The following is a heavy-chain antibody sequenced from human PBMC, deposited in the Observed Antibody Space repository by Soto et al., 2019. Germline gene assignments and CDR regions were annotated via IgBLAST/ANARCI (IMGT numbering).Heavy chain of an antibody. Sequence: QVPLVQSGAEVKKPGASVKVSCKASGYTFTGYYMHWVRQAPGQGLEWMGWINPNSGGTNYAQKFQGRVTMTRDTSISTAYMELSRLRSDDTAVYYCARDRGPGYSSGCYDYWGQGTLVTVSS. D-gene: IGHD6-19*01. J-gene: IGHJ4*02. V-gene: IGHV1-2*02. CDR3: ARDRGPGYSSGCYDY. CDR2: INPNSGGT. CDR1: GYTFTGYY.